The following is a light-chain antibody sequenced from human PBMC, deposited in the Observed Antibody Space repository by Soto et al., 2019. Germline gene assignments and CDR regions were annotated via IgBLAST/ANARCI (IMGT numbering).Light chain of an antibody. J-gene: IGKJ2*01. Sequence: EIALTQSPGTLSLSPGERATLSCRASKSVSSSYLAWYQQKPGQAPRLLIYGASSRATGIPDSFSGSGSGTDYTLTISRLETEDFAVYYCQQYGSSPYTVGQGTKLEIK. CDR2: GAS. V-gene: IGKV3-20*01. CDR3: QQYGSSPYT. CDR1: KSVSSSY.